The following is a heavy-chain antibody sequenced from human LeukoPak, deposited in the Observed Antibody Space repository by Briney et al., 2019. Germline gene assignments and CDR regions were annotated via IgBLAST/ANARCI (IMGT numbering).Heavy chain of an antibody. Sequence: GGSLRLSCAASGFTFSSYSMTWVRQAPGKGLEWVSYISSSSSTIYYADSVKGRFTISRDNAKNSLYLQMNSLRAEDTAVYYCARGEAAAENDYWGQGTLVTVSS. CDR1: GFTFSSYS. CDR3: ARGEAAAENDY. J-gene: IGHJ4*02. V-gene: IGHV3-48*01. CDR2: ISSSSSTI. D-gene: IGHD6-13*01.